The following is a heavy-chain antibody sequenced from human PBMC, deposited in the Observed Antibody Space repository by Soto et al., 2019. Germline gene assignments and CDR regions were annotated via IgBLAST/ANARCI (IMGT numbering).Heavy chain of an antibody. D-gene: IGHD1-1*01. J-gene: IGHJ4*02. CDR3: AKSLSASPNYFFDS. V-gene: IGHV3-23*01. CDR2: ISGSGGIT. Sequence: PAGSLRLSCAASGFPFSSYAMTWVRQTPGKGLEWVSGISGSGGITYYADSVKGRFTISRDNSNNTLFLQMHSLRADDTAVYYRAKSLSASPNYFFDSWGQGTLVTVSS. CDR1: GFPFSSYA.